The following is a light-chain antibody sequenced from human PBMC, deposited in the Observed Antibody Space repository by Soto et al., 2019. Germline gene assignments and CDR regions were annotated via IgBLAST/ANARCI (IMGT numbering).Light chain of an antibody. V-gene: IGKV1-5*01. Sequence: DIQMTQSPSTLSASVGDRVTITCRASQSISSWLAWYQQKPGKATKLLIYDASSVESGVPLRISGSGSGTEFNLTISRLKPNDFTTYYSQQYNSYSPWTFGQGTKVEIK. CDR2: DAS. J-gene: IGKJ1*01. CDR3: QQYNSYSPWT. CDR1: QSISSW.